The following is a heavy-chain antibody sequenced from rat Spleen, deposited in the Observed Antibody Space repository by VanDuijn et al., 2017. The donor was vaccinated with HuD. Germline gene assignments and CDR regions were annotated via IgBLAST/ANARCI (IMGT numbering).Heavy chain of an antibody. D-gene: IGHD1-9*01. Sequence: EVQLVESGGGLVQPGRSLKLSCAASGFTLSNRYMAWVRQAPTKGLDWVAYISPGGGSTYYRDPVKGRFTISRDNAKSTLYLQMDSLRSEDTATYYCARRNHTPRYTYYPYWGQGVMVTVSS. CDR1: GFTLSNRY. J-gene: IGHJ2*01. V-gene: IGHV5-25*01. CDR2: ISPGGGST. CDR3: ARRNHTPRYTYYPY.